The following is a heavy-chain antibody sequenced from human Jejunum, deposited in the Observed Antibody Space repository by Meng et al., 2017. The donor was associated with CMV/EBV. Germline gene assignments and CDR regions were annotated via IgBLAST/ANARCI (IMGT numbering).Heavy chain of an antibody. CDR3: GMERVN. V-gene: IGHV4-34*01. J-gene: IGHJ4*02. CDR1: GGSLSPNY. Sequence: QVQLQQWGAGRLTSSETLSLTCAVYGGSLSPNYWTWIRQIPGKGLEWIGEISHGGITNYNPSLKSRVTLLIDTSKNQFSLKLSSVTAADTAVYYCGMERVNWGQGILVTVSS. D-gene: IGHD1-1*01. CDR2: ISHGGIT.